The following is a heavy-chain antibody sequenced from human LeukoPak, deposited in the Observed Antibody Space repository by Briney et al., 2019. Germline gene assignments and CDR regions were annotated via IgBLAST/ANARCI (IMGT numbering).Heavy chain of an antibody. CDR1: GGSISSGSYY. CDR3: VKAEGDFDY. D-gene: IGHD3-10*01. CDR2: IYTSGST. Sequence: SQTLSLTCTVSGGSISSGSYYWSWIRQPAGKGLEWIGRIYTSGSTNYNPSLKSRVTISVDTSKNQFSLKLSSVTAADTAVYYCVKAEGDFDYWGQGTLVTVSS. J-gene: IGHJ4*02. V-gene: IGHV4-61*02.